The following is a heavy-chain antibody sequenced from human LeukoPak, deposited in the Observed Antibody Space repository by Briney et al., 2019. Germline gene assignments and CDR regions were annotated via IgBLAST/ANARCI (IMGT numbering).Heavy chain of an antibody. CDR2: ISWDGGST. CDR3: AKDITESGSYFMDV. D-gene: IGHD1-26*01. CDR1: GFTFDDYA. Sequence: QPGGSLRLSCAASGFTFDDYAMHWVRQAPGKGLEWVSLISWDGGSTYYADSVKGRFTISRDNSKNSLYLQMNSLRAEDTALYYCAKDITESGSYFMDVWGQGTTVTVSS. J-gene: IGHJ6*02. V-gene: IGHV3-43D*03.